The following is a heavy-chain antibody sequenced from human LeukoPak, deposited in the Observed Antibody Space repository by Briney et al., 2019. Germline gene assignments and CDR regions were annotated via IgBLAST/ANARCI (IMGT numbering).Heavy chain of an antibody. J-gene: IGHJ4*02. CDR2: ISAYNGNT. CDR1: GYTFTSYG. Sequence: ASVKVSCKASGYTFTSYGISWVRQAPGQGLEWMGWISAYNGNTNYAQKLQGRVTMTTDTSTSTAYMELRSLRSDDTAVYYCARTYYYDSSGPYLDYWGQGTQVTVSS. V-gene: IGHV1-18*01. D-gene: IGHD3-22*01. CDR3: ARTYYYDSSGPYLDY.